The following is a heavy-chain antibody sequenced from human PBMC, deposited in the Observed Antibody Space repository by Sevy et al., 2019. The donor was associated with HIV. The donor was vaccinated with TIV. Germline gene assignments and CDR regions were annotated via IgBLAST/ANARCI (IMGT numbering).Heavy chain of an antibody. CDR3: AKELSSIVVVVAAIDY. J-gene: IGHJ4*02. CDR1: GFTFSSYG. CDR2: ISYDGSNK. Sequence: GGSLRLSCAASGFTFSSYGMHWVRQAPGKGLEWVAVISYDGSNKYYADSVKGRFTISRDNSNNTLYLQMNSLRAEDTAVYYCAKELSSIVVVVAAIDYWGQGTLVTVSS. D-gene: IGHD2-15*01. V-gene: IGHV3-30*18.